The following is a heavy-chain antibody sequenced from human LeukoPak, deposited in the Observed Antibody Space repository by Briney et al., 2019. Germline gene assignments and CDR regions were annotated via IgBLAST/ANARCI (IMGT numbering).Heavy chain of an antibody. V-gene: IGHV1-18*01. J-gene: IGHJ4*02. CDR3: ARELHVERDDY. Sequence: ASVKVSCKASGFVFTGYGFTWVRQAPGQGLEWMGWISANDGKTHYSERHQGIVTMTTDTVTSTAYMELRSLRSDDTAVYYCARELHVERDDYWGQGTLVTVSS. CDR1: GFVFTGYG. CDR2: ISANDGKT. D-gene: IGHD1-1*01.